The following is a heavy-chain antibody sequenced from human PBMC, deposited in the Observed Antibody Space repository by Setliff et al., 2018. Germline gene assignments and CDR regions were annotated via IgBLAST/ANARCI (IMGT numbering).Heavy chain of an antibody. V-gene: IGHV1-18*01. CDR3: ARLPARRRYYYYMDV. Sequence: ASVKVSCKAVGYTFLSYGLSWVRQAPGQGLEWMGWISAYTGKTDYAQNFQGRVTMTTDTSTNTVFMELSSLRSADTAVYYCARLPARRRYYYYMDVWGGGTTVTVSS. CDR2: ISAYTGKT. CDR1: GYTFLSYG. D-gene: IGHD6-6*01. J-gene: IGHJ6*03.